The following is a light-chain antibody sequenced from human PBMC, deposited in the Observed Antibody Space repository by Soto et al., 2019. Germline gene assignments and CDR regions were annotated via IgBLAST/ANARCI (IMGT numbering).Light chain of an antibody. CDR3: KSYAGSNTYV. V-gene: IGLV2-14*01. CDR2: EGT. J-gene: IGLJ1*01. CDR1: SGDIGRYKF. Sequence: QSVLTQPASVSGSPGQSVTISCTGTSGDIGRYKFVSWFQQHPGKAPKLLIFEGTNRPSGVSHRFSGSKSGNTASLTISGLQAEDEAMYFCKSYAGSNTYVFGSGTKVTVL.